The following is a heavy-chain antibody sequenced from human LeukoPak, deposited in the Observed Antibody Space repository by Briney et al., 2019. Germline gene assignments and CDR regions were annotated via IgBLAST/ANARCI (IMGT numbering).Heavy chain of an antibody. D-gene: IGHD6-13*01. CDR3: ASVAAAGTPLGY. Sequence: GASVRVSCKASGYTFTSYYMHWVRQAPGQGLEWMGIINPSGGITSYAQKFQGRVTMTRDTSTSTVCMELSSRRSEDTAAYYCASVAAAGTPLGYWGQGTLVTVSS. CDR1: GYTFTSYY. V-gene: IGHV1-46*01. CDR2: INPSGGIT. J-gene: IGHJ4*02.